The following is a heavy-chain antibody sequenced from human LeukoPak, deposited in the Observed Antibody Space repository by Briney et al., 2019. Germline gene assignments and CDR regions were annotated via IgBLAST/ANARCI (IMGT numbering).Heavy chain of an antibody. CDR2: IWFDGSEK. CDR1: GFVFDKFA. J-gene: IGHJ4*02. V-gene: IGHV3-33*01. CDR3: ARAGQQFVPVGVDY. Sequence: PGGSLRLSCVASGFVFDKFAMHWVRQAPGRGLEWVAEIWFDGSEKFYADSVKGRFSVSRDNSNNTLFLQMDSLRAEDTAVYCARAGQQFVPVGVDYWGQGTLVAVSS. D-gene: IGHD6-6*01.